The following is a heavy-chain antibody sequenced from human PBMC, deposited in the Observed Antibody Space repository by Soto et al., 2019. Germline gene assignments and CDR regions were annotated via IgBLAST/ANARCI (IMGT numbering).Heavy chain of an antibody. D-gene: IGHD3-3*01. Sequence: SVKVSCKASGGTLSSFINYPINWVRQAPGQGLEWMGGIVPNVGTVNYAQRFQGRVTVTADKSTGTAYMELSSLRSEDTALYYCARRDTSGFLRYFDNWGQGTLVTVSS. CDR3: ARRDTSGFLRYFDN. V-gene: IGHV1-69*06. J-gene: IGHJ4*03. CDR1: GGTLSSFINYP. CDR2: IVPNVGTV.